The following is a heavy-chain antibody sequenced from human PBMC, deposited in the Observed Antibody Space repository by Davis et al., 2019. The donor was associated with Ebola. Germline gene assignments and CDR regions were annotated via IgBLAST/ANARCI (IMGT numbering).Heavy chain of an antibody. CDR3: TRDLKQPPPSYYYGMDV. CDR1: GITFNNYV. V-gene: IGHV3-49*04. Sequence: GESLKISCAASGITFNNYVLGWVRQAPGERLEWVGFIRSKAYGGKTQYAASVKGRVAISRDDSKSIAYLQVDRLKTEDTAVYYCTRDLKQPPPSYYYGMDVWGQGTTVTVSS. D-gene: IGHD6-13*01. CDR2: IRSKAYGGKT. J-gene: IGHJ6*02.